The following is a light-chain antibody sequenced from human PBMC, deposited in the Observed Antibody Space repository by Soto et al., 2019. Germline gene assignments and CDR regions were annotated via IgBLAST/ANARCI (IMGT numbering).Light chain of an antibody. CDR3: QQYGSSPRRT. CDR2: GAS. Sequence: EIVMTQSPATLSVSPGESATLSCRAGQSIGGNLAWYQQKPGQAPRLLIYGASTRATGVPARFSGSGSGAEFTLTISRLEPEDFAVYYCQQYGSSPRRTFGQGTKVDNK. V-gene: IGKV3-15*01. CDR1: QSIGGN. J-gene: IGKJ1*01.